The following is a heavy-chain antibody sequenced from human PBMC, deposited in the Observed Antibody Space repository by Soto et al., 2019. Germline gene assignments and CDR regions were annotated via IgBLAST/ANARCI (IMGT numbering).Heavy chain of an antibody. CDR3: TTGLVGGGLRYFDWLFTDY. D-gene: IGHD3-9*01. J-gene: IGHJ4*02. Sequence: EVQLVESGGGLVKPGGSLRLSCAASGFTFSNAWMNWVRQAPGKGLEWVGRIKSKTDGGTTDYAAPVKGRFTISRDDSKNTLYLQMNSLKTEDTAVYYCTTGLVGGGLRYFDWLFTDYWGQGTLVTVSS. CDR2: IKSKTDGGTT. CDR1: GFTFSNAW. V-gene: IGHV3-15*07.